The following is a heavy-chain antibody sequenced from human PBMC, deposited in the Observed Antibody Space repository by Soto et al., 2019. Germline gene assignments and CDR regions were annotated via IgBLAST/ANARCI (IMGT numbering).Heavy chain of an antibody. CDR3: ARGATVTKYDY. J-gene: IGHJ4*02. CDR2: GSYSGTT. Sequence: QVQLQESGPGLVKPSETLSLTCTVSGVSVNSGSFYWAWIRQPPGKGLEWIGIGSYSGTTNYKPSLKSRVTISVDTSRSQISLKVTSLTAADTAVYYCARGATVTKYDYWGQGTLVTVSS. V-gene: IGHV4-61*01. CDR1: GVSVNSGSFY. D-gene: IGHD4-17*01.